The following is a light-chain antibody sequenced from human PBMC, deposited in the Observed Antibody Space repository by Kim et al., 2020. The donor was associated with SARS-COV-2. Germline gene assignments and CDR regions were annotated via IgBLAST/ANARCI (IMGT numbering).Light chain of an antibody. CDR2: DVS. Sequence: SIPISCTGTSSDVGGYNYVSWYQQHPGKAPKLMIYDVSNRPSGVSNRFSGSKSGNTASLTISGLQAEDEADYYCSSYTSSSTLEVFGGGTQLTVL. J-gene: IGLJ2*01. V-gene: IGLV2-14*03. CDR1: SSDVGGYNY. CDR3: SSYTSSSTLEV.